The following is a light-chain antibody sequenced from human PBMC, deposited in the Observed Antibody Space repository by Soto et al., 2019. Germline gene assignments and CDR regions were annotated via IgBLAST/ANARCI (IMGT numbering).Light chain of an antibody. V-gene: IGKV2-28*01. CDR3: VQARQTPLT. J-gene: IGKJ4*01. CDR2: LGS. Sequence: DIVMTQSPLSLPVTPGEPASISCRSSQSLLHSNGYNYLVWYLQKPGQSPQLLIYLGSNRASGVPDRFSGSGSGTDFTLKIRSVEAEDVGVYYCVQARQTPLTFGGGTKVEIK. CDR1: QSLLHSNGYNY.